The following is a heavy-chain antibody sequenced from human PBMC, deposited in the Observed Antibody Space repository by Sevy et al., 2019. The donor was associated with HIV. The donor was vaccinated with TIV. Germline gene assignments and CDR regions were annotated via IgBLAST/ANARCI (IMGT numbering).Heavy chain of an antibody. J-gene: IGHJ4*02. V-gene: IGHV1-24*01. Sequence: ASVKVSCKVFGYTLSKLSMHWVRQTPGKGLEWMGSFDPEDGETIYAQKFQGRVAMTEDTSTDTAYMELRSLRSEDTAVFYCAITKDYYDNSGYPFDYWGQGTLVTVSS. D-gene: IGHD3-22*01. CDR3: AITKDYYDNSGYPFDY. CDR1: GYTLSKLS. CDR2: FDPEDGET.